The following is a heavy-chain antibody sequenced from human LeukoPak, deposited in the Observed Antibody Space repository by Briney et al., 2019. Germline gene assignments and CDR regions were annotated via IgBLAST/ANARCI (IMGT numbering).Heavy chain of an antibody. CDR3: ARMGTKAYYYYMDV. J-gene: IGHJ6*03. D-gene: IGHD2-2*01. CDR1: GFTFSTYA. V-gene: IGHV3-33*08. Sequence: GGSLRLSCAASGFTFSTYAMSWVRQAPGKGLEWVAVIWYDGSNKYYADSVKGRFTISRDNSKNTLYLQMNSPRAEDTAVYYCARMGTKAYYYYMDVWGKGTTVTVSS. CDR2: IWYDGSNK.